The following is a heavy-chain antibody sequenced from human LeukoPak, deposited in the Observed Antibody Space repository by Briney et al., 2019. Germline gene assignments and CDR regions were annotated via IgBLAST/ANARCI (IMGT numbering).Heavy chain of an antibody. V-gene: IGHV3-15*01. CDR3: TAARGYYGMDV. Sequence: GGSLRLSCAVSGFTVSTSHMSWVRQAPGKGLEWVGRIKTKTDGGTTDYAAPVKGRVTISRDDSKNTLYLQMNSLKTDDTAVYYCTAARGYYGMDVWGQGTTVTVSS. CDR2: IKTKTDGGTT. CDR1: GFTVSTSH. J-gene: IGHJ6*02.